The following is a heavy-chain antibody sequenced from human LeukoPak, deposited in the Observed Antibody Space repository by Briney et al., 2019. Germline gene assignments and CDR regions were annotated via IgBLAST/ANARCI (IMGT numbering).Heavy chain of an antibody. CDR1: GFTVSSNC. CDR2: VYSGGST. J-gene: IGHJ4*02. D-gene: IGHD2-2*01. CDR3: ATTYCSSTSCYPYYFGY. V-gene: IGHV3-53*01. Sequence: GGSLRLSCAASGFTVSSNCMSWVRQSPGKGLEWVSVVYSGGSTYYADSVKGRFTISRDNSKNTLYLQMNSLRAEDTAVYYCATTYCSSTSCYPYYFGYWGQGTLVTVSS.